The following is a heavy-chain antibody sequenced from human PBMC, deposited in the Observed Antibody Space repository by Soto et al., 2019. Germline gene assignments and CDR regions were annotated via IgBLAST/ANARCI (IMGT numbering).Heavy chain of an antibody. CDR3: AKLNTRIPGYCSGGSCFGHPFDY. D-gene: IGHD2-15*01. CDR2: ISYDGSNK. J-gene: IGHJ4*02. Sequence: LRLSCAASGFTFSSYGMHWVRQAPGKGLEWVAVISYDGSNKYYADSVKGRFTISRDNSKNTLYLQMNSLRAEDTAVYYCAKLNTRIPGYCSGGSCFGHPFDYWGQGTLVTVSS. V-gene: IGHV3-30*18. CDR1: GFTFSSYG.